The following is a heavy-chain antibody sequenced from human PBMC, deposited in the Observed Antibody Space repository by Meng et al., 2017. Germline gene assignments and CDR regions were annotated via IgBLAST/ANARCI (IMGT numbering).Heavy chain of an antibody. CDR1: GYTFTGYY. V-gene: IGHV1-2*02. J-gene: IGHJ6*02. D-gene: IGHD3-10*01. Sequence: ASVKVSCKASGYTFTGYYMHWVRQAPGQGLEWMGWINPNSGGTNYAQKFQGRVTMTRDTSISTAYMELSRLRSDDTAVYYCARDKVVRGGYYYYGMDVWGQGTTVTVSS. CDR2: INPNSGGT. CDR3: ARDKVVRGGYYYYGMDV.